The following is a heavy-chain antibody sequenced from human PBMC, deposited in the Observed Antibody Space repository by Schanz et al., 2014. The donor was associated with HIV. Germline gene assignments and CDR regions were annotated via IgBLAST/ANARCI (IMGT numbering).Heavy chain of an antibody. V-gene: IGHV3-7*01. CDR2: IKPDGSET. D-gene: IGHD3-10*01. J-gene: IGHJ4*02. Sequence: EVHLEESGGDLVQPGGSLRLSCVGSGFIIDNYWMSWVRQAPGSGLEWVANIKPDGSETYYVGSVRGRFTISRDNAKNSLYLQMTGLKAEDTAVYYCARAMLISGTGYWTGENYWGQGTLVIVSS. CDR3: ARAMLISGTGYWTGENY. CDR1: GFIIDNYW.